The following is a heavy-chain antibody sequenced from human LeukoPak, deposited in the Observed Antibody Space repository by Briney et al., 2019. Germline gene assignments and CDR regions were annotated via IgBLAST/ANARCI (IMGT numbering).Heavy chain of an antibody. Sequence: GSLRLSCAASGFTFSTYAVNWIRQPPGKGLEWIGEINHSGSTNYNPSLKSRVTISVDTSKNQFSLKLSSVTAADTAVYYCARGLEYSSSLGYAFDIWGQGTMVTVSS. V-gene: IGHV4-34*01. CDR1: GFTFSTYA. CDR2: INHSGST. CDR3: ARGLEYSSSLGYAFDI. J-gene: IGHJ3*02. D-gene: IGHD6-6*01.